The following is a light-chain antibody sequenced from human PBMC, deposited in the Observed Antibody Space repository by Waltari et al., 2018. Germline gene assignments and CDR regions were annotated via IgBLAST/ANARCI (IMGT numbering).Light chain of an antibody. CDR3: QHRHEWPVT. V-gene: IGKV3-11*01. J-gene: IGKJ5*01. Sequence: EIVLTQSPAALSLSPGERATLSCRASQTISTKIAWYQQKPGQAPRLLIYDSSTRAPGIPARCSGSGSGTDFTLTISSLEPEDFAVYYCQHRHEWPVTFGQGTRLDIK. CDR1: QTISTK. CDR2: DSS.